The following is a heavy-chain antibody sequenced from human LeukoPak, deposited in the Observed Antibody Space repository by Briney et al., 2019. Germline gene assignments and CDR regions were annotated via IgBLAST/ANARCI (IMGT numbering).Heavy chain of an antibody. CDR1: GFTFDDYG. CDR3: ARAVSSSGLGAFDI. CDR2: INWNGGRT. Sequence: GGSLRLSCAASGFTFDDYGMSWVRQAPGKGLEWVSGINWNGGRTGYADSVKGRFTISRDNAKNSLYLQMNSLGAEDTALYRCARAVSSSGLGAFDIWGQGTMVTVSS. J-gene: IGHJ3*02. D-gene: IGHD6-6*01. V-gene: IGHV3-20*01.